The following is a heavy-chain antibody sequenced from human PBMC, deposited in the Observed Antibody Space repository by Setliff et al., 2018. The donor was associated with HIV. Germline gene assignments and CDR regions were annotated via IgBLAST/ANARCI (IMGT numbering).Heavy chain of an antibody. V-gene: IGHV3-20*04. CDR1: GFTFDDYG. CDR3: ARRERAYYYDSSGSVNDY. CDR2: INWNGGST. D-gene: IGHD3-22*01. J-gene: IGHJ4*01. Sequence: PGESLKISCAASGFTFDDYGMSWVRQAPGKGLEWVSGINWNGGSTGYADSVRGRFTISRDNAKNSLYLQMNSLRAEDTALYYCARRERAYYYDSSGSVNDYWGRGTLVTVSS.